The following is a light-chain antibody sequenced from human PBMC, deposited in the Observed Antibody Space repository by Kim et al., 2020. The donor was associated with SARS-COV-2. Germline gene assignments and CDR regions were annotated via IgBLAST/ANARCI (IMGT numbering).Light chain of an antibody. CDR2: GAS. J-gene: IGKJ1*01. CDR1: QSVNNNY. V-gene: IGKV3-20*01. Sequence: EVLLTQSPGTLSLSPGERATLSCRASQSVNNNYLAWYQQKPGQAPRLLIYGASSRATVIPDRFSGGGSGTDFTLTISRLEPEDFAVYYCEQYGISPRTFGQGTKVDIK. CDR3: EQYGISPRT.